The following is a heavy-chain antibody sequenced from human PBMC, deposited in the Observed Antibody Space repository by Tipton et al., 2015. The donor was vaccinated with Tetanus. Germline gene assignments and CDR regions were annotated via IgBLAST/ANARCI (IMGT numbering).Heavy chain of an antibody. J-gene: IGHJ4*02. CDR3: ARPLGDSGSYIFDY. Sequence: GSLRLSCAASGFNFNSYTMNWVRQAPGKGLEWVASVSGSSGYIYYADSVRGRFTISRDNSKKLLYLHMSSLRAEDTAVYYCARPLGDSGSYIFDYWGQGTLVTVSS. D-gene: IGHD1-26*01. CDR2: VSGSSGYI. CDR1: GFNFNSYT. V-gene: IGHV3-21*01.